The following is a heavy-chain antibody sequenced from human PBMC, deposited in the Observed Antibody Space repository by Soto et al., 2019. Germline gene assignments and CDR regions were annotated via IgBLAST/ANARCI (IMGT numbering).Heavy chain of an antibody. J-gene: IGHJ6*02. V-gene: IGHV4-31*03. Sequence: QVQLQESGPGLVKPSQTLSLTCTVSGGSINSGGYYWTWLRQYPGKGLEWIGYIYYRGSTYYNPSLESRVTISIETSENQFSLNLISVTAADTAVYYCARARPYGTTSHYGMDVWGQGTTVTVSS. D-gene: IGHD1-1*01. CDR1: GGSINSGGYY. CDR2: IYYRGST. CDR3: ARARPYGTTSHYGMDV.